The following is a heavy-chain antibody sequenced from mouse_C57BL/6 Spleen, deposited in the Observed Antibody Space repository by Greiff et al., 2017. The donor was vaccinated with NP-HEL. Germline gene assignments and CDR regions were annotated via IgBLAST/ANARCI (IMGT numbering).Heavy chain of an antibody. D-gene: IGHD1-1*01. CDR1: GFTFSSYA. CDR2: ISSGGDYI. CDR3: TRDANYYGSSPYFDY. J-gene: IGHJ2*01. V-gene: IGHV5-9-1*02. Sequence: EVMLVESGEGLVKPGGSLKLSCAASGFTFSSYAMSWVRQTPEKRLEWVAYISSGGDYIYYADTVKGRFTISRDNARNTLYLQMSSLKSEDTAMYYCTRDANYYGSSPYFDYWGQGTTLTVSS.